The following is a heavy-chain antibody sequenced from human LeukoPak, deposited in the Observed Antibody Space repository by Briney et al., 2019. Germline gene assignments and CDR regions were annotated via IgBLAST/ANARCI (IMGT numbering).Heavy chain of an antibody. Sequence: GESLKISCKGSGYSFTSYWIGWVRQMPGKGLEWMGIIYPGDSDTRYSSSFQGQVTISADKSISTAYLQWSSLKASDTAMYYCARGTAAAGPYNWFDPWGQGTLVTVSS. V-gene: IGHV5-51*01. CDR3: ARGTAAAGPYNWFDP. D-gene: IGHD6-13*01. J-gene: IGHJ5*02. CDR2: IYPGDSDT. CDR1: GYSFTSYW.